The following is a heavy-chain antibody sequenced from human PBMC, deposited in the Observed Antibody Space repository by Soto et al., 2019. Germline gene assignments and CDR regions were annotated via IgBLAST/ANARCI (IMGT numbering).Heavy chain of an antibody. Sequence: ASVKVSCKVSGYTLTELSMHWVRQAPGKGLEWMGGFDPEDGETIYAQKFQGRVTMTEDTSTDTAYMELSSLRSEDTAVYYCAAVAGPYYYYGMDVWGQGTTLTVAS. V-gene: IGHV1-24*01. CDR2: FDPEDGET. J-gene: IGHJ6*02. CDR1: GYTLTELS. CDR3: AAVAGPYYYYGMDV. D-gene: IGHD6-19*01.